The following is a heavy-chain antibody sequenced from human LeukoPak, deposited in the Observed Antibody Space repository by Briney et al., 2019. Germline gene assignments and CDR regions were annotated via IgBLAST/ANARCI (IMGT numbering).Heavy chain of an antibody. CDR2: IWYDGSNI. D-gene: IGHD3-10*01. J-gene: IGHJ6*03. CDR1: GFMFSDYG. CDR3: AKEGDRGEALYYYYMDV. Sequence: PGRSLRLSCAASGFMFSDYGMHWVRQAPGKGLEWVAAIWYDGSNIFYADSGKGRFTISRDNSKNALYLQMNSLRAEDTADYYCAKEGDRGEALYYYYMDVWGNGTTVTVSS. V-gene: IGHV3-33*06.